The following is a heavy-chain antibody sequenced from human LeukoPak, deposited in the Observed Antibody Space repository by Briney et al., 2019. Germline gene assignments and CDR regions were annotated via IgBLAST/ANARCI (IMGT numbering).Heavy chain of an antibody. D-gene: IGHD3-10*01. Sequence: SQTLSLTCTVSGGSITSGGGYWNWIRQHPGKGLEWIGHIYYSGTTYYNPSLNSRITISVDTSKTQFSLKLSSVTAADTAVYYCARGLRRGSDFDSWGQGTLVTVSS. V-gene: IGHV4-31*02. CDR3: ARGLRRGSDFDS. CDR1: GGSITSGGGY. J-gene: IGHJ4*02. CDR2: IYYSGTT.